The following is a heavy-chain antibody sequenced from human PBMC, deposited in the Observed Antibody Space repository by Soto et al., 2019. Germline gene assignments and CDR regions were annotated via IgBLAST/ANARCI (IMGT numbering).Heavy chain of an antibody. Sequence: ASLKVPCKASGYTFTSYCISWVRQAPGQGLEWMGWISAYNGNTNYAQKLQGRVTMTTDTSPSTAYMELRSLRSDDTAVYYCARGPYVRDCYYKYWGQGTLVSVSS. J-gene: IGHJ4*03. V-gene: IGHV1-18*01. CDR2: ISAYNGNT. D-gene: IGHD3-16*01. CDR3: ARGPYVRDCYYKY. CDR1: GYTFTSYC.